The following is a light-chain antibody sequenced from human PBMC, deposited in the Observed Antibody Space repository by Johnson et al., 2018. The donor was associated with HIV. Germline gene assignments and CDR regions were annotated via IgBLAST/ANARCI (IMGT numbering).Light chain of an antibody. CDR1: SSNIGNNY. V-gene: IGLV1-51*01. J-gene: IGLJ1*01. CDR3: GTWESSLSDGGANYV. CDR2: DNN. Sequence: QPVLTQPPSVSAAPGQKVTISCSGTSSNIGNNYVSWYQQFTGTAPKLVIHDNNKRPSGIPDRFSGSKSGTSATLGITGLQTGDEAEYYCGTWESSLSDGGANYVFGTWTKVTVL.